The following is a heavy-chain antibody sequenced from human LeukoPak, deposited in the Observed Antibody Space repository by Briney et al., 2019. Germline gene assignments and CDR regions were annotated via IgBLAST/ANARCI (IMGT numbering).Heavy chain of an antibody. D-gene: IGHD2-15*01. CDR1: GFTFSSYA. V-gene: IGHV3-23*01. J-gene: IGHJ6*02. Sequence: GGSLRLSCAASGFTFSSYAMSWVRQAPGKGLEWVSAISGSGASTYYADSVRGRLTISRDNSKNTLYLHMSSLRAEDTAAYYCAKECSGGSCYSAGQSYYYGMDVWGQGTTVAVSS. CDR3: AKECSGGSCYSAGQSYYYGMDV. CDR2: ISGSGAST.